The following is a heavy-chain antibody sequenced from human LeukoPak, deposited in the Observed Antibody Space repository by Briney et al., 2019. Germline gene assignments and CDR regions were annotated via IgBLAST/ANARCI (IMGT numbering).Heavy chain of an antibody. J-gene: IGHJ4*02. D-gene: IGHD3-10*01. CDR1: GGTFSSYA. CDR2: IIPIFGTA. Sequence: SVKVSCKASGGTFSSYAISWVRQAPGQGLEWMGGIIPIFGTANYAQKFQGRVTITADESTSTAYMELSSLRSEDTAVYYCARDPPSSMVRGVIRGYWGQGTLVTVSS. CDR3: ARDPPSSMVRGVIRGY. V-gene: IGHV1-69*13.